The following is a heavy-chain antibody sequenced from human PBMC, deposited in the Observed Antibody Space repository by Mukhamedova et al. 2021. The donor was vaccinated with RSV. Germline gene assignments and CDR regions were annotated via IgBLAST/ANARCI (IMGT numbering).Heavy chain of an antibody. J-gene: IGHJ4*02. D-gene: IGHD3-22*01. V-gene: IGHV3-11*05. Sequence: GWISYISSSSTYTNYADSVTGRFTISRDNAKNSLYLQLNSLRVEDTAVYYCAREAHYTSGYYYFDYWGQGTLVTVSS. CDR3: AREAHYTSGYYYFDY. CDR2: ISSSSTYT.